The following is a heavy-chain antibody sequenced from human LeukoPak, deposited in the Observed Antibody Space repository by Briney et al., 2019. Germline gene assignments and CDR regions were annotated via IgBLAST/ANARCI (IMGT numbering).Heavy chain of an antibody. D-gene: IGHD2-2*01. J-gene: IGHJ4*02. CDR3: ARHWRYCSSTSCYPPGH. Sequence: GESLKISCKGSGYSFTSYWIGWVRQMPGKGLEWMGIIYPGDSDTRYSPSFQGQVTISADKSISTAYLQWSSLKASDTAMYYCARHWRYCSSTSCYPPGHWGQGTLVTVSS. CDR2: IYPGDSDT. CDR1: GYSFTSYW. V-gene: IGHV5-51*01.